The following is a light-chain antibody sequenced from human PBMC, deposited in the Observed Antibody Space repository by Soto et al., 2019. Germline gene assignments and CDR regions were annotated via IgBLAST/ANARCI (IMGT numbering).Light chain of an antibody. V-gene: IGLV2-18*02. CDR3: NSFTTSSTYV. J-gene: IGLJ1*01. Sequence: QSVLTQPASVSGSPGQSITISCTGTSGDIGSYNRVSWYQQPPGTAPKLIIYEVNNRPSGVPDRFSGSKSGNTASLTISGLQAQDEAAYYCNSFTTSSTYVFGTGTKVTVL. CDR2: EVN. CDR1: SGDIGSYNR.